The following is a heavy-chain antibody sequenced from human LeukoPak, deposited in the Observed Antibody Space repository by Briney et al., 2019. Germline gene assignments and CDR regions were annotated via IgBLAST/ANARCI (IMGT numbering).Heavy chain of an antibody. V-gene: IGHV5-51*01. CDR3: ARHDGSGPFDY. J-gene: IGHJ4*02. D-gene: IGHD1-1*01. CDR2: IYPGDSDT. CDR1: GYSFDSQW. Sequence: GESLKISCKGSGYSFDSQWIGWLRQMPGKGLEWMGIIYPGDSDTKYSPSFEGQVTMSADKSISTAYLQWRSLKASDTDIYYCARHDGSGPFDYWGQGTLVTVSS.